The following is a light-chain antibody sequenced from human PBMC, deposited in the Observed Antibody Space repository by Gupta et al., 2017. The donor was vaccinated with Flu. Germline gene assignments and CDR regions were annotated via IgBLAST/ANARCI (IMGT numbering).Light chain of an antibody. CDR2: KAS. CDR3: THSKRWPWT. V-gene: IGKV2-30*01. CDR1: QSLVYSDGDSY. Sequence: DGVLTQSPLSLPVTLGQPASISCRSSQSLVYSDGDSYLSWFHQRPGQSPRRLIYKASNRDPGVPDRISGSGSCTDFTLKLSRVEAEDVGVYYCTHSKRWPWTFGQGTKVEIK. J-gene: IGKJ1*01.